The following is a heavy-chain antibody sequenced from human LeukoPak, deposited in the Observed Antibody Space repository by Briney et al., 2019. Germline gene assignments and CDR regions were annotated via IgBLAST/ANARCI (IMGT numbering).Heavy chain of an antibody. D-gene: IGHD6-13*01. CDR1: GYTFTSYY. Sequence: ASVKVSCKASGYTFTSYYMHWVRQAPGQGLEWMGWINPNSGGTNYAQKFQGRVTMTRDTSISTAYMELSRLRSDDTAVYYCARDVGIAAAGTGYYFDYWGQGTLVTVSS. V-gene: IGHV1-2*02. J-gene: IGHJ4*02. CDR2: INPNSGGT. CDR3: ARDVGIAAAGTGYYFDY.